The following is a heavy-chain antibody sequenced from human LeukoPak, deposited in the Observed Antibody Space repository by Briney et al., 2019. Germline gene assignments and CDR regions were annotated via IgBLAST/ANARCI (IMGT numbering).Heavy chain of an antibody. J-gene: IGHJ4*02. D-gene: IGHD5-24*01. CDR1: GFSFVDYG. V-gene: IGHV1-18*01. CDR3: ARAEMATRPSDY. CDR2: INPYNGNT. Sequence: ASVKVSCKTSGFSFVDYGVNWLRQAPGQGLGWMGWINPYNGNTKYAQKLQGRATVTTDTSTNTTYLEVRSLRSDDTAVYYCARAEMATRPSDYWGQGTLVTVSS.